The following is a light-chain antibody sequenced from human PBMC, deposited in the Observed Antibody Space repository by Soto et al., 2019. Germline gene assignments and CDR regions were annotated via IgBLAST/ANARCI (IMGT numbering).Light chain of an antibody. CDR3: QQRYSLPLT. CDR1: QNINIY. CDR2: DSS. Sequence: EIVLTQSPATLSLSPGGRATLSCRVSQNINIYLAWYQQKLGQAPRLLIYDSSIRATGIPARFSGSGSGTDFTLTISSLEPEDFGVYYCQQRYSLPLTFGGGTKVEIK. V-gene: IGKV3-11*01. J-gene: IGKJ4*01.